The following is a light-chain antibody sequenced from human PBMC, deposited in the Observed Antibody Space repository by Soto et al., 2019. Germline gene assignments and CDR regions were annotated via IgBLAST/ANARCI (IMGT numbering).Light chain of an antibody. CDR1: SSDVGGYSY. J-gene: IGLJ1*01. V-gene: IGLV2-14*01. CDR3: SSYTSSSTPYV. Sequence: QSALTQPASVSGSPGQSITISCTGTSSDVGGYSYVSWYQQHPGKAPKLMIYEVSNRPSGVSNRFSGSKSGNTAFLTISGLQAEDEADYYCSSYTSSSTPYVFGTGTKLTVL. CDR2: EVS.